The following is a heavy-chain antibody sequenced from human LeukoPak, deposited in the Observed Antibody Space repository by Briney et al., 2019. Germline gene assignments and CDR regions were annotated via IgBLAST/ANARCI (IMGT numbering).Heavy chain of an antibody. CDR3: AKEPRLGDYGSGGNPDPFFDY. CDR2: ISYDGSNK. Sequence: PGRSLRLSCAASGFTFSSYGMHWVRQAPGKGLEWVAVISYDGSNKYYADSVKGRFTISRDNSKNTLYLQMNSLRAEGTAVYYCAKEPRLGDYGSGGNPDPFFDYWGQGTLVTVSS. CDR1: GFTFSSYG. J-gene: IGHJ4*02. D-gene: IGHD3-10*01. V-gene: IGHV3-30*18.